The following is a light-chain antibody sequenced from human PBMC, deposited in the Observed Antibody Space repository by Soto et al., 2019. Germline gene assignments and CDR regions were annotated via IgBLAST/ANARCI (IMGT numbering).Light chain of an antibody. Sequence: QSALTQPASVSGSPGQSITISCTGTNSDVGKYNLVSWYHHHPGKAPKLVIYEDTKWPSGTSNRFSGSKSGNTASLTIYGLQADDEADYYCCSYAGGTTFYVFGSGTKVTVL. J-gene: IGLJ1*01. CDR2: EDT. CDR3: CSYAGGTTFYV. CDR1: NSDVGKYNL. V-gene: IGLV2-23*01.